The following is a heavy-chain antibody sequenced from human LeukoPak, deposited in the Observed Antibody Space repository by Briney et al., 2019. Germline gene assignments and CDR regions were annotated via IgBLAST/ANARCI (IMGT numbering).Heavy chain of an antibody. J-gene: IGHJ5*02. V-gene: IGHV4-59*08. D-gene: IGHD3-10*01. CDR1: GGSISSYY. Sequence: PSETLSLTCTVSGGSISSYYWSWIRQPPGKGLEWIGYIYYSGSAYYNPSLKSRVTISVDTSKNQFSLKLSSVTAADTAVYYCARAEGLLWFGELRGNWFDPWGQGTLVTVSS. CDR2: IYYSGSA. CDR3: ARAEGLLWFGELRGNWFDP.